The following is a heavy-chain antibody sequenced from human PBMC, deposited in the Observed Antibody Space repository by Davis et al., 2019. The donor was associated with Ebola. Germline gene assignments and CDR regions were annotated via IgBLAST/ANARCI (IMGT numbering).Heavy chain of an antibody. CDR3: VKDTSNIWFDI. CDR2: TSYDGSTK. Sequence: GGSLRLSYVASGFIFRSYGMHWVRQAPGKGLEWVAVTSYDGSTKYYADSVKGRLTISRDNSKNTLYLQMNSLRVEDTAIYYCVKDTSNIWFDIWGQGTMVTVSS. D-gene: IGHD1-26*01. V-gene: IGHV3-30*18. J-gene: IGHJ3*02. CDR1: GFIFRSYG.